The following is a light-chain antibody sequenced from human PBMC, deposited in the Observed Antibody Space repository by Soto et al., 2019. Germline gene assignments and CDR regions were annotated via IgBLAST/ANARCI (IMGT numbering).Light chain of an antibody. Sequence: QSVLTQPPSASGTPGQRVTISCSGGSSNIGTNSVNWYQQLPGRAPKLLIYNNDLRPSGVPDRFSGSKSGTSASLAISGLQSEDEADYCCAAWDDSLNGFYVFGIGTKVTVL. CDR3: AAWDDSLNGFYV. CDR1: SSNIGTNS. J-gene: IGLJ1*01. V-gene: IGLV1-44*01. CDR2: NND.